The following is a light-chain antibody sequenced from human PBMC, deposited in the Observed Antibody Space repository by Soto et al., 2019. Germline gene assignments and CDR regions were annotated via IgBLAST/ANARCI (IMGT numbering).Light chain of an antibody. V-gene: IGLV1-51*02. CDR2: ENN. J-gene: IGLJ3*02. CDR3: GTWDSSLSARV. CDR1: SSNIGNNY. Sequence: QSVLTQPPSVSAAPGQKVTISCSGSSSNIGNNYVSWYQQFPGTAPKLLIYENNKRPSGIPDRFSGFKSGTSATLGITGLQTGDEADYYCGTWDSSLSARVFGGGTKLTVL.